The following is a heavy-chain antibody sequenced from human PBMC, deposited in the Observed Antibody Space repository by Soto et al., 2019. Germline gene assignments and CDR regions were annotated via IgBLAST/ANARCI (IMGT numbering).Heavy chain of an antibody. J-gene: IGHJ5*02. CDR3: ARGTVAAAGTCAETGFDP. Sequence: QVQLVQSGAEVKKPGASVKVSCKASGYTFTSYDINWVRQATGQGLEWMGWMNPNSGNTGYAQKFQGRVTMTRNTSISTAYMELSSLRSEDTAVYYCARGTVAAAGTCAETGFDPWGQGTLVTVSS. D-gene: IGHD6-13*01. V-gene: IGHV1-8*01. CDR2: MNPNSGNT. CDR1: GYTFTSYD.